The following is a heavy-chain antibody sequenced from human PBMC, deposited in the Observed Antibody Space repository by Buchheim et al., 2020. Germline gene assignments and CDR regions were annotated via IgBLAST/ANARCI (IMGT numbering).Heavy chain of an antibody. CDR1: GFTFSSYS. CDR3: ARDRQEGYYYYGMDV. V-gene: IGHV3-21*01. CDR2: ISSSSSYI. J-gene: IGHJ6*02. Sequence: EVQLVESGGGLVKPGGSLRLSCAASGFTFSSYSMNWVRQAPGKGLEWVSSISSSSSYIYYADSVKGRFTISRANAKNSLYLQMNSLRAEDTAVYYCARDRQEGYYYYGMDVWGQGTT.